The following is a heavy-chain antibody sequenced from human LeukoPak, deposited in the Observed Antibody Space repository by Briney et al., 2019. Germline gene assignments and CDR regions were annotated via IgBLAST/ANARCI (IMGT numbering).Heavy chain of an antibody. D-gene: IGHD6-25*01. CDR2: IYYSGST. J-gene: IGHJ3*02. CDR1: GGSISTSSYC. V-gene: IGHV4-39*01. CDR3: ARHGSGSVDAFDI. Sequence: SETLSLTCTVSGGSISTSSYCWGWIRQPPGKGLEYIGSIYYSGSTYSNPSLKSRVTISVDTSKNQFSLKLSSVTAADTAVYYCARHGSGSVDAFDIWGQGTMVTVSS.